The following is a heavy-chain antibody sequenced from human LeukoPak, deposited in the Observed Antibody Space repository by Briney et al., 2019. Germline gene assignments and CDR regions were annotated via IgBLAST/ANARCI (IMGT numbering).Heavy chain of an antibody. Sequence: PSETLSLTCTVSGGSISSYYWSWIRQPPGKGLEWIGYIYYSGSTNYNPSLKSRVTISVDTSKNQFSLKLSSVTAADTAVYYCARDKRQQLVRFFDYWGQGTLVTVSS. V-gene: IGHV4-59*12. D-gene: IGHD6-13*01. CDR2: IYYSGST. CDR3: ARDKRQQLVRFFDY. J-gene: IGHJ4*02. CDR1: GGSISSYY.